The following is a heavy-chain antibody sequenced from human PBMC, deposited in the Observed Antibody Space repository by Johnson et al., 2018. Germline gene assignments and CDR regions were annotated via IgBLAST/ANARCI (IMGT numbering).Heavy chain of an antibody. Sequence: QVQLVQSGGGVVQPGRSLRLSCAASGFTFSSYTMHWVRQAPGKGLEWVAVISYDGSNKYYADSVKGRFPISRDNSKSTLYLQMNSLGAEDTAVYYCAKVGVGPTLDAFDIWGQGTMVTVSS. J-gene: IGHJ3*02. CDR1: GFTFSSYT. CDR3: AKVGVGPTLDAFDI. V-gene: IGHV3-30-3*01. D-gene: IGHD1-26*01. CDR2: ISYDGSNK.